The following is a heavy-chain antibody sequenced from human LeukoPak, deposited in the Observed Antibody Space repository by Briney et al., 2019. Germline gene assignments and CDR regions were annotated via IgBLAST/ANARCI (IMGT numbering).Heavy chain of an antibody. Sequence: GGSLRLSCAASGFTVSSNYMSWVRQAPGKGLEWVSVIYSGGSTYYADSVKGRFTISRDNSKNTLYLQMNSLRAEDTAVYYCAREEPDDYYYGSGNRFLDYWGQGTLVTVSS. V-gene: IGHV3-66*01. D-gene: IGHD3-10*01. J-gene: IGHJ4*02. CDR3: AREEPDDYYYGSGNRFLDY. CDR1: GFTVSSNY. CDR2: IYSGGST.